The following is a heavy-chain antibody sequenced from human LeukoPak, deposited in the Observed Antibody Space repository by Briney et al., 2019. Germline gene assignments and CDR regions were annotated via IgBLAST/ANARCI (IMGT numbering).Heavy chain of an antibody. J-gene: IGHJ4*02. V-gene: IGHV4-39*07. CDR2: VFYSGST. CDR3: ARGVSYSSSHFDY. CDR1: DDSISGSRYY. D-gene: IGHD6-6*01. Sequence: SETLSLTCTVSDDSISGSRYYWGWIRLPPGTGLEWIGSVFYSGSTYYNPSLKSRVAISLDTSKSQFSLRLSSLTAADTGVYYCARGVSYSSSHFDYWGQGTRVTVSS.